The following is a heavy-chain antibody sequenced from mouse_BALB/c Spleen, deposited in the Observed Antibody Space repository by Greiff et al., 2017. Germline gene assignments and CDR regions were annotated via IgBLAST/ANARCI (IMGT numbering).Heavy chain of an antibody. CDR3: AKGDYYGGFAY. CDR1: GFTFSSFG. D-gene: IGHD1-1*01. V-gene: IGHV5-17*02. CDR2: ISSGSSTI. Sequence: EVQLVESGGGLVQPGGSRKLSCAASGFTFSSFGMHWVRQAPEKGLEWVAYISSGSSTIYYADTVKGRFTISRDNPKNTLFLQMTSLRSEDTAMYYCAKGDYYGGFAYWGQGTLVTVSA. J-gene: IGHJ3*01.